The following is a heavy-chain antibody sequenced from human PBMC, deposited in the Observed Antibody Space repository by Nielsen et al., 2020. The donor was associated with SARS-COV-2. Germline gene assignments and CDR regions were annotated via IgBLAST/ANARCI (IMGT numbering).Heavy chain of an antibody. CDR1: GFNFSDCG. J-gene: IGHJ3*02. Sequence: GESLKISCAASGFNFSDCGMHWVRQAPGKGLEWVAVISYDGSNIYYADSVKGRFTISRDNSKNTLYLQMNSLRAEDTAVYYCAKDMVPVLLWFEGDAFDIWGQGTMATVSS. CDR2: ISYDGSNI. CDR3: AKDMVPVLLWFEGDAFDI. V-gene: IGHV3-30*18. D-gene: IGHD5-18*01.